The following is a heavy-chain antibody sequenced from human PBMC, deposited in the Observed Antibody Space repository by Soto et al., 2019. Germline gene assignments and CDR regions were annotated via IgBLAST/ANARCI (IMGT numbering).Heavy chain of an antibody. CDR1: GFTFSGYY. Sequence: QVQLVESGGGLVKPGGSLRLSCAASGFTFSGYYMSWIRQAPGEGLEWVSYISTSGSTIHYADSVKGRFTISRDNAKNSLYLQMNTLRAEDTAVYYFARDSGGRIRDVGFDYWGLRTLVTVSS. CDR3: ARDSGGRIRDVGFDY. J-gene: IGHJ4*02. D-gene: IGHD3-10*01. CDR2: ISTSGSTI. V-gene: IGHV3-11*01.